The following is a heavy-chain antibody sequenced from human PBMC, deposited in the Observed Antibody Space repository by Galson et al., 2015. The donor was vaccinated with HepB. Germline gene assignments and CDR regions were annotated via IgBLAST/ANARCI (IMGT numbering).Heavy chain of an antibody. J-gene: IGHJ4*02. Sequence: CAISGDSVSSNSAAWNWIRQSPSRGLEWLGRTYYRSKWYNDYAVSVKSRITINPDTSKNQFSLQLSSVTAADTAVYYCARHDYDILTGYLSFDYWGQGTLVTVSS. CDR3: ARHDYDILTGYLSFDY. CDR1: GDSVSSNSAA. V-gene: IGHV6-1*01. CDR2: TYYRSKWYN. D-gene: IGHD3-9*01.